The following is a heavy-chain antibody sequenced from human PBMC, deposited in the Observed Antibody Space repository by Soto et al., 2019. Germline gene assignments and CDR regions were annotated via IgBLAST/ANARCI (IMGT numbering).Heavy chain of an antibody. CDR3: ARDQRRNFDY. J-gene: IGHJ4*02. CDR2: ISTSKGNT. CDR1: GYKFTSNG. V-gene: IGHV1-18*01. Sequence: QVRLVQSGAEMKMPGASVKVSCKASGYKFTSNGISWVRQAPGQGLEWMGWISTSKGNTNYAQKFQXXVXMXIDTSTSTAYMELRSLRSDDTAVYYCARDQRRNFDYWGQGTLVTVSS.